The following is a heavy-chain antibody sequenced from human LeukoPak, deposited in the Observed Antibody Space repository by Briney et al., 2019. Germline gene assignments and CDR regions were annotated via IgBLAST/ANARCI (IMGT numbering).Heavy chain of an antibody. J-gene: IGHJ4*02. V-gene: IGHV3-23*01. CDR1: GFTFSSYA. Sequence: GGSLRLSCAASGFTFSSYAMSWVRQAPGKGLEWVSAISGSGGSTYYADSMKGRFTISRDNAKRSLYLQMNSLRAEDTAVYYCARDLYGDYATDFWGQGTLVTVSS. CDR3: ARDLYGDYATDF. CDR2: ISGSGGST. D-gene: IGHD4-17*01.